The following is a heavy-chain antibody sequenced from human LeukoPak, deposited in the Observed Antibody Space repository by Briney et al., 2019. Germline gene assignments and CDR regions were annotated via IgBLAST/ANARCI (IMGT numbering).Heavy chain of an antibody. J-gene: IGHJ5*02. CDR1: GFTFSSYS. D-gene: IGHD4-23*01. CDR3: ARKPHDYGGT. V-gene: IGHV3-21*04. CDR2: ISSSGSTI. Sequence: GGSLRLSCAASGFTFSSYSMTWVRQAPGKGLEWVSSISSSGSTIYYADSVKGRFTISRDNAKNSLYLQMNSLRAEDTAVYHCARKPHDYGGTWGQGTLVTVSS.